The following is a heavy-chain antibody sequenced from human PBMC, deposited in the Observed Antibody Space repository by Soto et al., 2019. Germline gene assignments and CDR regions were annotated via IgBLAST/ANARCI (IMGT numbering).Heavy chain of an antibody. CDR1: GDTFIKYD. CDR3: ARRKQRSGPNYFDV. V-gene: IGHV1-8*01. J-gene: IGHJ4*02. D-gene: IGHD6-25*01. CDR2: MNPSNGNA. Sequence: ASVKVSCKASGDTFIKYDINWVRQATGQGLEWMGWMNPSNGNAGYAQNFRGRVTMTSNTSITTAYMELSGLRYEDTAVYYCARRKQRSGPNYFDVWGQGTLVTVSS.